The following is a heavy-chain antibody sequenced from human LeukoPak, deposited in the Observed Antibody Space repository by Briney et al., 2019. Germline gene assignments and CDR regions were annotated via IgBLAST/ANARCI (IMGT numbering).Heavy chain of an antibody. CDR1: GFTFSGSA. D-gene: IGHD5-24*01. CDR3: TRHFDGYNYVWDFDY. V-gene: IGHV3-73*01. Sequence: PGGSLRLSCAASGFTFSGSAMHWVRQASGKGLEWVGRTRSKANSYATAYAASVKGRFTISRDDSKNTAYLQMNSLKTEDTAVYYCTRHFDGYNYVWDFDYWGQGTLVTVSS. J-gene: IGHJ4*02. CDR2: TRSKANSYAT.